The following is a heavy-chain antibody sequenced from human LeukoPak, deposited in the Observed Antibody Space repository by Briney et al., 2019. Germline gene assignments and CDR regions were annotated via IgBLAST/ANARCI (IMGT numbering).Heavy chain of an antibody. Sequence: SQTLSLTCAISGDSVSSNSASWNRFRQSPSRGLEWLGTTFYTSKWNNDYAVSVKSRITINPDTSKNHFSLQLNSVTPEDTAVYYCARRRYYDYTGFFDYWGQGTLVTVSS. J-gene: IGHJ4*02. CDR1: GDSVSSNSAS. CDR2: TFYTSKWNN. D-gene: IGHD3-22*01. V-gene: IGHV6-1*01. CDR3: ARRRYYDYTGFFDY.